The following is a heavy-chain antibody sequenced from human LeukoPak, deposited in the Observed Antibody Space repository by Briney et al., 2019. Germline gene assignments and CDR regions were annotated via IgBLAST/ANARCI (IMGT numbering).Heavy chain of an antibody. CDR2: ISYGGSNK. CDR1: GFSFSSYG. CDR3: ARDLRGSIVVVTAPPWYFDL. J-gene: IGHJ2*01. Sequence: GGSLRLSCAASGFSFSSYGVSWFRPARDKGLEWVAFISYGGSNKYYADSVKGRFTISRDNSKNTLFLQMHTLRAEDTAVYYCARDLRGSIVVVTAPPWYFDLWGRGTLVTVSS. D-gene: IGHD2-21*02. V-gene: IGHV3-30*03.